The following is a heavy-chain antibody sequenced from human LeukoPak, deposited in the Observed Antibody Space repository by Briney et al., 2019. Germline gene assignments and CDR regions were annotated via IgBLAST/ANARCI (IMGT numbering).Heavy chain of an antibody. Sequence: PGASVKVSCKVSGYTLTELSMHWVRQAPGKGLEWMGGFDPEDGETIYAQKFQGRVTMTTDTSTSTAYMELRSLRSDDTAVYYCARDIVVVVAATARYGMDVWGQGTTVTVSS. J-gene: IGHJ6*02. CDR2: FDPEDGET. CDR3: ARDIVVVVAATARYGMDV. D-gene: IGHD2-15*01. CDR1: GYTLTELS. V-gene: IGHV1-24*01.